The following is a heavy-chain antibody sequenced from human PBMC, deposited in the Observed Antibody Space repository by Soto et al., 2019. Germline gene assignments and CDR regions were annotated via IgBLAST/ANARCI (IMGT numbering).Heavy chain of an antibody. CDR3: ARDHTYYYGSGSYERYYYYGMDV. CDR1: GGSISSGGYY. V-gene: IGHV4-31*03. J-gene: IGHJ6*02. D-gene: IGHD3-10*01. Sequence: QVQLQESGPGLVKPSQTLSLTCTVSGGSISSGGYYWSWIRQHPGKGLEWIGYIYYSGSTYYNPSLKSRVTISVDTSKNQSSLKLSSVTAADTAVYYWARDHTYYYGSGSYERYYYYGMDVWGQGTTVTVSS. CDR2: IYYSGST.